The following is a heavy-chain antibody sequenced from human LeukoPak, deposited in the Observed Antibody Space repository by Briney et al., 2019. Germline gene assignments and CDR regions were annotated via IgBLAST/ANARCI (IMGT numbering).Heavy chain of an antibody. D-gene: IGHD6-13*01. V-gene: IGHV3-74*01. Sequence: GGSLRLSCAASGFTFSSYWMHWVRQAPGKGLVWVSRINSDGSSTSYADSVKGRFTISRDNAKNTLYLQMNSPRAEDTAVYYCARLPIAAAGNYWGQGTLVTVSS. CDR2: INSDGSST. CDR3: ARLPIAAAGNY. CDR1: GFTFSSYW. J-gene: IGHJ4*02.